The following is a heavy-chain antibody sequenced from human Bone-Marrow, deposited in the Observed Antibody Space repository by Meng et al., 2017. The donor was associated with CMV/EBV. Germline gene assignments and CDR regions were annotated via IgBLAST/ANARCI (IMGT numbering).Heavy chain of an antibody. CDR3: TAISSPFDD. CDR2: TKQDGREQ. J-gene: IGHJ4*02. V-gene: IGHV3-7*01. Sequence: GGSLRLSCVASGITFNRYWMSWVRQAPGKGLEWVANTKQDGREQYYVNSVKGRFTISRDNAKNSVYLQMNSQRAEETAMYYSTAISSPFDDWGRGTLVTVSS. D-gene: IGHD3-3*02. CDR1: GITFNRYW.